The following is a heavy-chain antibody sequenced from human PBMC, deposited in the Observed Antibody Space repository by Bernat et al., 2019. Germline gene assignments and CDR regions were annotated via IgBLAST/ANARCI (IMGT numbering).Heavy chain of an antibody. V-gene: IGHV4-39*01. CDR3: ASGTAAGWQYYFDY. J-gene: IGHJ4*02. D-gene: IGHD6-13*01. CDR2: IYYSGST. CDR1: GGSISSSSYY. Sequence: QLQLQESGPGLVKPSETLSLTCTVSGGSISSSSYYWGWIRQPPGKGLEWIGSIYYSGSTYYNPSLKSRVTISVDTSKNQFSLKLSSVTAADTAVYYCASGTAAGWQYYFDYWGQGTLVTVSS.